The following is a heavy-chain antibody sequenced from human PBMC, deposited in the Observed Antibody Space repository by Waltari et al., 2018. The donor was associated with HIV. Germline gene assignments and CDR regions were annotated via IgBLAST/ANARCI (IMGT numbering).Heavy chain of an antibody. J-gene: IGHJ3*02. V-gene: IGHV3-73*01. CDR2: IRSNANRYAT. D-gene: IGHD1-26*01. CDR3: TRTLRSAGAFDI. Sequence: EVQLVESGGGLVQPGGSLKLSCAASGFTFSGSAMHWVRQASGKGLEWVGRIRSNANRYATAYAASVKGRFTISRDDSKNTAYLQMNSLKTEDTAVYYCTRTLRSAGAFDIWGQGTMVTVSS. CDR1: GFTFSGSA.